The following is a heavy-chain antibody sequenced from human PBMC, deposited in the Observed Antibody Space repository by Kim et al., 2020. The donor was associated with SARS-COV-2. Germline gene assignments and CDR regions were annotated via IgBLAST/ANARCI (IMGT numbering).Heavy chain of an antibody. V-gene: IGHV4-34*01. CDR3: ARGARRKGDF. Sequence: STNYNPSRKSRVTISVDTSKNQFSLKLSSVTAADTAVYYCARGARRKGDFWGQGTLVTVSS. J-gene: IGHJ4*02. CDR2: ST.